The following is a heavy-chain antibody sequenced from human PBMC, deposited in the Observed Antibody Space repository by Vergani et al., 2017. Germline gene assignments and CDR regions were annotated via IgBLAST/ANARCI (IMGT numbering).Heavy chain of an antibody. D-gene: IGHD5-12*01. CDR2: IYWDDDK. CDR1: GFSLSTSGVG. CDR3: AHIISGYQRGGFDY. J-gene: IGHJ4*02. Sequence: QITLKESGPTRVKPTQTLTLTCTFSGFSLSTSGVGVGSIRQPPGKALEWLALIYWDDDKRYSPSLKSRLTVTKATSKNQVVLTITNMDPVDTATYYCAHIISGYQRGGFDYWGQGTLVTVSS. V-gene: IGHV2-5*02.